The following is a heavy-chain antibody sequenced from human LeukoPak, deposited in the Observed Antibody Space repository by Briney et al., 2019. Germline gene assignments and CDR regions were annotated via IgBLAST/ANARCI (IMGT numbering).Heavy chain of an antibody. J-gene: IGHJ4*02. V-gene: IGHV4-38-2*02. CDR1: GYSISSGYY. Sequence: SDTLSLTCSVSGYSISSGYYWGWIRQSPGKGLEWIGSIYQSGSTYYNPSFKSRVTMSVDTSKNQFSLRLSSVAAADTAVYYCARLAWGRLDFWGQGTLVTVSS. D-gene: IGHD7-27*01. CDR2: IYQSGST. CDR3: ARLAWGRLDF.